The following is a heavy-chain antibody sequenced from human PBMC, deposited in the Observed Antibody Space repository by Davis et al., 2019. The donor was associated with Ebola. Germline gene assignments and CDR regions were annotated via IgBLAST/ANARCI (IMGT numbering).Heavy chain of an antibody. V-gene: IGHV3-30*18. CDR2: ISYDGSNK. Sequence: PGGSLRLSCAASGFTFSSYGMHWVRQAPGKGLEWVAVISYDGSNKYYADSVKGRFTISRDNSKNTLYLQMNSLRAEDTAVYSCAKGVVGSGRYLDYWGQGTLVTVSS. D-gene: IGHD6-19*01. CDR3: AKGVVGSGRYLDY. CDR1: GFTFSSYG. J-gene: IGHJ4*02.